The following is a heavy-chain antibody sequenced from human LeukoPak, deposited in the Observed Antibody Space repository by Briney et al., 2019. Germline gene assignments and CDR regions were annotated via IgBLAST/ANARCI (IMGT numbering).Heavy chain of an antibody. CDR3: ARGFLEWLSAQALVY. J-gene: IGHJ4*02. V-gene: IGHV4-59*12. CDR2: IYYSGST. D-gene: IGHD3-3*01. Sequence: SETLSLTCTVSGGSISSYYWSWIRQPPGKGLEWIGYIYYSGSTNYNPSLKSRVTISVDTSKNQFSLKLSSVTAADTAVYYCARGFLEWLSAQALVYWGQGTLVTVSS. CDR1: GGSISSYY.